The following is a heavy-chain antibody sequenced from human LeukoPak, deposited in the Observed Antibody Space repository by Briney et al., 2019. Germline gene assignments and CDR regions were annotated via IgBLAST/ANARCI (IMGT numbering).Heavy chain of an antibody. CDR3: AMAYSSSWYYFDY. V-gene: IGHV4-59*01. D-gene: IGHD6-13*01. J-gene: IGHJ4*02. Sequence: SETLSLTCTVSGGSIRGYFWTWVRQPPGKGLEWIGYIYYSGSTNYNPSLKSRVTIAVDTSKNQFSLRLNSVTAADTAVYYCAMAYSSSWYYFDYWGQGTLVTVSS. CDR1: GGSIRGYF. CDR2: IYYSGST.